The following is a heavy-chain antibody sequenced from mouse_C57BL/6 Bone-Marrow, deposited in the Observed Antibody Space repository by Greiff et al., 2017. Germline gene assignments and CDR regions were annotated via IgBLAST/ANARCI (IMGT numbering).Heavy chain of an antibody. Sequence: DVKLVESGGGLVKPGGSLKLSCAASGFTFSSYAMSWVRPTPVKRLEWVATISDGGSYTYYPDNVKGRFTISRDNANNNLYLQMGHLKSENTAMYYCASEGGSSSFDYWGQGTTLTVSS. J-gene: IGHJ2*01. D-gene: IGHD1-1*01. V-gene: IGHV5-4*03. CDR1: GFTFSSYA. CDR2: ISDGGSYT. CDR3: ASEGGSSSFDY.